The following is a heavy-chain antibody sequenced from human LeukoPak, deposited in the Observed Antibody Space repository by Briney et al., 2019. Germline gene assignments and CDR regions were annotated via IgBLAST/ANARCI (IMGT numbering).Heavy chain of an antibody. CDR2: IYYGGNT. V-gene: IGHV4-39*07. CDR3: ARSTTVTAGHFDY. J-gene: IGHJ4*01. Sequence: SETLSLTCSVSGGSISSSNYYWAWIRQAPEKGLDWIGGIYYGGNTYYSPSLKSRLTISVDTSKNQFSLKLTSVTAAETALYYCARSTTVTAGHFDYWGQGILVTVSS. CDR1: GGSISSSNYY. D-gene: IGHD4-17*01.